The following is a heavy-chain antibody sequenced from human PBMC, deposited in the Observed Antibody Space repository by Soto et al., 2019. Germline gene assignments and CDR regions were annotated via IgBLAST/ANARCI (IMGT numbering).Heavy chain of an antibody. Sequence: QLQLVESGGGVVQPGRSLRVSCVASGLTFSSYGMHWVRQAPGKGLEWVAVISYDGSNKYYADSGQGRFTISRDNYKNPLFLQMNRLGRDDTAIYHCAKDRPAGTWGNYGMVVWGQGTAVTVSS. D-gene: IGHD6-13*01. CDR3: AKDRPAGTWGNYGMVV. CDR1: GLTFSSYG. CDR2: ISYDGSNK. J-gene: IGHJ6*02. V-gene: IGHV3-30*18.